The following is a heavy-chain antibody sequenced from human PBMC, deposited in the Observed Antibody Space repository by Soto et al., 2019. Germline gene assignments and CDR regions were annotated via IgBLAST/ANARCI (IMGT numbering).Heavy chain of an antibody. D-gene: IGHD5-18*01. Sequence: QVQLVQSGAEVKKPESSVKVSCKAPGGTFSTYAISWVRQAPGQGLEWMGGIIPMFGTANYAQRFQDRVTSTADESTNPGYMELRRLRSEDQAVYFCASGIQLWLRRINNGYSGWGQGTLVTVSS. CDR2: IIPMFGTA. CDR3: ASGIQLWLRRINNGYSG. V-gene: IGHV1-69*12. CDR1: GGTFSTYA. J-gene: IGHJ4*02.